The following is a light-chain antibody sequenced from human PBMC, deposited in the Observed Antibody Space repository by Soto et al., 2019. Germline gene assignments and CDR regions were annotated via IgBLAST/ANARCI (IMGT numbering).Light chain of an antibody. V-gene: IGKV3-11*01. CDR2: DAS. J-gene: IGKJ5*01. Sequence: DIVLTQSPATLYLSPGEKATLSCRAIQSVSGYLAWYQQKPGQAPRLLIYDASNRATGIPARFSGSGSGTDFTLTISSLEPEDFGVYYCQQRSNWLSITFGQGARLEIK. CDR1: QSVSGY. CDR3: QQRSNWLSIT.